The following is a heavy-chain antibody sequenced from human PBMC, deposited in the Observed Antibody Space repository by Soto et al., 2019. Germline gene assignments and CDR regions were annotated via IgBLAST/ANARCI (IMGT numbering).Heavy chain of an antibody. J-gene: IGHJ4*02. CDR1: GFSLSSYA. CDR3: AKDVWNSYYYFDY. D-gene: IGHD1-1*01. V-gene: IGHV3-23*01. CDR2: ISGSGGST. Sequence: GGSLRLSCAASGFSLSSYAMSWVRQAPGKGLEWVSAISGSGGSTYYADSVKGRFTISRDNSKNTLYLQMNSLRAEDTAVYYCAKDVWNSYYYFDYWGQGTLVTVSS.